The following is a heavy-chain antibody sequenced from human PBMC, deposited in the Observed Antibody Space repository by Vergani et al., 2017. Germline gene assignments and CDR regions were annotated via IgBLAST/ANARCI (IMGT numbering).Heavy chain of an antibody. CDR1: GFTVSSNY. CDR3: AGGKAAEGWEQWLATHFDY. CDR2: IYSGGST. D-gene: IGHD6-19*01. V-gene: IGHV3-53*01. Sequence: EVQLVESGGGLIQPGGSLRLSCAASGFTVSSNYMSWFRQAPGKGLEWVAVIYSGGSTYSADSVKGRFTNSRDNSKTTLYLQMNSLRDEDTAVYYCAGGKAAEGWEQWLATHFDYWGQGTLVTVSS. J-gene: IGHJ4*02.